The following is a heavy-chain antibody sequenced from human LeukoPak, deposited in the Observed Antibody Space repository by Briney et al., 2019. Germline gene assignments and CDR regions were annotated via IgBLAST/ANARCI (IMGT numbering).Heavy chain of an antibody. CDR1: GYTFTDYW. V-gene: IGHV5-51*01. CDR3: ARRLTTLEAFDF. D-gene: IGHD1/OR15-1a*01. CDR2: NYPGDSDT. J-gene: IGHJ4*02. Sequence: GESLKISCKGSGYTFTDYWIAWVRQMPGKGLEWIGVNYPGDSDTKYNPSFRGQVTISADKSISAAYLQWNSLKASDTATYFCARRLTTLEAFDFWGQGTLVTVSS.